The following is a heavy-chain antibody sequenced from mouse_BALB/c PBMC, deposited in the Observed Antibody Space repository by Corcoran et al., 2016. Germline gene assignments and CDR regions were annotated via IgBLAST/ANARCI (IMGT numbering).Heavy chain of an antibody. CDR3: ARDYDYCFDY. J-gene: IGHJ2*01. CDR1: GYTLTNDY. Sequence: EDKLHQSGPEMVKPGASVKMSCKASGYTLTNDYMKGVKQSHGKSLEWIGDINPNNGGTSYNQQFKGKATLTVDKSYSTAYMQLNSLTSEDSAVYYCARDYDYCFDYWGQGTTLTVSS. V-gene: IGHV1-26*01. CDR2: INPNNGGT. D-gene: IGHD2-4*01.